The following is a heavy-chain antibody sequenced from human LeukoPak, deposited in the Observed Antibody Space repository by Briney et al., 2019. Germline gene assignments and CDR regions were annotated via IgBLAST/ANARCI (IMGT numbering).Heavy chain of an antibody. Sequence: ASVKVSCKASGYTFTNYGITWVRQAPGQGLEWMGWRSAYNGNTKYAQTLQGRVTMTRDTSTSTVYMELSSLRSEDTAIYYCARFAVHRRIAVDGQFGLDYWGQGTLVTVSS. V-gene: IGHV1-18*01. D-gene: IGHD6-19*01. CDR3: ARFAVHRRIAVDGQFGLDY. CDR2: RSAYNGNT. J-gene: IGHJ4*02. CDR1: GYTFTNYG.